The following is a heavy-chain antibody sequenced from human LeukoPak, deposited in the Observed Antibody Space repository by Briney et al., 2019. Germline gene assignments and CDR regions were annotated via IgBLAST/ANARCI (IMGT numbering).Heavy chain of an antibody. J-gene: IGHJ4*02. CDR3: AGASYYFRLMRY. V-gene: IGHV3-33*01. CDR2: IWYDGSNK. Sequence: GGSLRLSCAASGFTFSSYGMHWVRQAPGKGLEWVAVIWYDGSNKYYADSVKGRFTISRDNSKNTLYLQMNSLRAEDTAVYYCAGASYYFRLMRYWGQGTLVTVSS. D-gene: IGHD1-26*01. CDR1: GFTFSSYG.